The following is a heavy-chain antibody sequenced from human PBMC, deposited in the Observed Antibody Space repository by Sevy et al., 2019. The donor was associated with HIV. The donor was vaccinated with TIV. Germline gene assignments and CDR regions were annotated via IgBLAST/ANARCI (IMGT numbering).Heavy chain of an antibody. CDR2: IYPGDSDI. D-gene: IGHD3-10*01. Sequence: GESLKISCKGSGYTFTSYWIGWVRQMPGKGQEWMGIIYPGDSDIRYSPSFQGQVTISADKSINTAFLQWSSLKASDTAIYYCTRCRGDGYNEFDYWGQGTLVTVSS. J-gene: IGHJ4*02. CDR3: TRCRGDGYNEFDY. CDR1: GYTFTSYW. V-gene: IGHV5-51*01.